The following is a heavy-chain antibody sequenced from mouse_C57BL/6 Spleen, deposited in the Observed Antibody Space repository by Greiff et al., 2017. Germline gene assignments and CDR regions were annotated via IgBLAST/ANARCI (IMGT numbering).Heavy chain of an antibody. V-gene: IGHV1-64*01. J-gene: IGHJ2*01. CDR1: GYTFTSYW. D-gene: IGHD1-1*01. CDR3: ASYYYGSRYEAY. CDR2: IHPNSGST. Sequence: QVQLQQPGAELVKPGASVKLSCKASGYTFTSYWMHWVKQRPGQGLEWIGMIHPNSGSTNYNEKFKSKATLTVDKSSSTAYMQLSSLTSEDSAVYYCASYYYGSRYEAYWGQGTTLTVSS.